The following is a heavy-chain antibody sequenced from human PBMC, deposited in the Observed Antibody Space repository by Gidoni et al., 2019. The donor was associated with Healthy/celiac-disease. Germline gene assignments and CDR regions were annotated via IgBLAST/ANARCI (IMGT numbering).Heavy chain of an antibody. CDR1: GFTFSSYA. CDR2: ISDDGSNK. V-gene: IGHV3-30-3*01. D-gene: IGHD1-1*01. Sequence: QVQLVESGGGVVQPGRSLRLSCAASGFTFSSYAMHWVRQAPGKGLEWGAVISDDGSNKYYADSVKGRFTISRDNSKNTLYLQMNSLRAEDTAVYYCARDKRTTGTTGILDVWGQGTTVTVSS. CDR3: ARDKRTTGTTGILDV. J-gene: IGHJ6*02.